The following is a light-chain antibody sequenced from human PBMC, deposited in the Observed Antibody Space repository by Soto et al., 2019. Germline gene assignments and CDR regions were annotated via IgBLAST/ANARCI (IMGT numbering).Light chain of an antibody. J-gene: IGLJ2*01. CDR3: QAWDSRTDVV. V-gene: IGLV3-1*01. Sequence: SYELTQPPSVSVSPGQTASITCSGDKLGDKNACWYQVKPGQSPVMVIYQDTKRPSGIPERFSGSNSGNTATLTIGGTQAMDEADYYCQAWDSRTDVVFGGGTKLTVL. CDR2: QDT. CDR1: KLGDKN.